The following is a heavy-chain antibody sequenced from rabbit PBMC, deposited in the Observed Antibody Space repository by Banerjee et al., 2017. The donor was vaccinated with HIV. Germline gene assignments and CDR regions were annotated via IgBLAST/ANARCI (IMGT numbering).Heavy chain of an antibody. D-gene: IGHD7-1*01. CDR2: ISGGSGST. CDR3: ARVSTWYYGMDL. J-gene: IGHJ6*01. Sequence: QEQLKESGGGLVQPGGSLTLTCTASGFDLNSGYGMCWVRQAPGKGLEWIAYISGGSGSTYYASWAKGRFTISKTSSTTVTLQMTSLTAADTATYFCARVSTWYYGMDLWGPGTLVTVS. CDR1: GFDLNSGYG. V-gene: IGHV1S45*01.